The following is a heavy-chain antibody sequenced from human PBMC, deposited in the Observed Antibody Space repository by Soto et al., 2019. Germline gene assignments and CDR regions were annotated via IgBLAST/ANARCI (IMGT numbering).Heavy chain of an antibody. D-gene: IGHD3-10*01. J-gene: IGHJ4*02. V-gene: IGHV3-33*01. Sequence: QVHLEEAGGGVVQPGGSLRLSCVASGFDFRGDLMHWVRQAPGKGLEWVAYVWYDGSNKMYAASVQGRFTISRDNSKNTLYLQMNSLSDDDTAVYYCVRGRWLQPLGHWGQGTLVTVSS. CDR3: VRGRWLQPLGH. CDR1: GFDFRGDL. CDR2: VWYDGSNK.